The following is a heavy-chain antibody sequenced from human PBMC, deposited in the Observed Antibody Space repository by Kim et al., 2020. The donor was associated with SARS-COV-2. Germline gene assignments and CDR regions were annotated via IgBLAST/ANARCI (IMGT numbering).Heavy chain of an antibody. D-gene: IGHD3-22*01. V-gene: IGHV3-30*03. CDR1: GFTFSSYG. J-gene: IGHJ4*02. CDR3: AISGIFDSSGYYGEGGALDY. Sequence: GGSLRLSCAASGFTFSSYGMHWVRQAPGKGLEWVAVISYDGSNKYYADSVKGRFTISRDNSKNTLYLQMNSLRAEDTAVYYCAISGIFDSSGYYGEGGALDYWGQGTLVTVSS. CDR2: ISYDGSNK.